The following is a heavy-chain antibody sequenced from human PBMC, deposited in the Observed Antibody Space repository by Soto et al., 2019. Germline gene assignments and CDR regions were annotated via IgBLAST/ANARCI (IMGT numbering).Heavy chain of an antibody. V-gene: IGHV4-4*07. CDR1: GGSTSSYY. J-gene: IGHJ3*02. CDR2: IYTSGST. Sequence: WETLSLTCTVSGGSTSSYYWSWIRQPAGKGLQWIGRIYTSGSTNYNPSLKSRVTMSVDTSKNQFSLKLGSVTAADTAVYYCARHRGSGSYYYAFDIWGQGTMVTVSS. D-gene: IGHD1-26*01. CDR3: ARHRGSGSYYYAFDI.